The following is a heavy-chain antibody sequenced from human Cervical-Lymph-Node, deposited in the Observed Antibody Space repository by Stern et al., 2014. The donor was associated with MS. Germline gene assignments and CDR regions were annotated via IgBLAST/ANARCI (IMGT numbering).Heavy chain of an antibody. J-gene: IGHJ4*02. CDR2: FSPSTNLN. Sequence: HVQLVQSGAEVRKPGASVKISCQTSGHTVTSYSMHWLRQAPGHGLEWIAVFSPSTNLNTLAQKFKGRVTVTWGTSTDNLYLGISSLRSDDSAVYYCATPLPYALWGQGTLVTVSS. V-gene: IGHV1-46*01. CDR1: GHTVTSYS. D-gene: IGHD4-17*01. CDR3: ATPLPYAL.